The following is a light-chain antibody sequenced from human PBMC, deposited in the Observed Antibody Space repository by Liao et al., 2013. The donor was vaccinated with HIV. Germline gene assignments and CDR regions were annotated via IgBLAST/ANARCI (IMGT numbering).Light chain of an antibody. Sequence: SYEVTQPPSVSVLPGQTATITCSGDNLGSKYVCWYQQKSGQSPVLVLYQNRKRPSEIPERFSGSNSGNTATLTISRVETGDEADYYCQVWDSDRDHPSVVFGGGTKLTVL. CDR1: NLGSKY. J-gene: IGLJ2*01. V-gene: IGLV3-1*01. CDR2: QNR. CDR3: QVWDSDRDHPSVV.